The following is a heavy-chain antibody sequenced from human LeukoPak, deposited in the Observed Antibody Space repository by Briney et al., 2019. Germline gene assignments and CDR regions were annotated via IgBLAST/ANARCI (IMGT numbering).Heavy chain of an antibody. Sequence: ASVKVSCKASGYTFTGYYIHWVRQAPGQGLEWMGWIIPNSGDTNCAQKFQDRVTLTRDTSINTAYMELSRLRSDDTAVYYCAGSGDIVATKSFDYWGQGTLVTVSS. CDR3: AGSGDIVATKSFDY. CDR1: GYTFTGYY. D-gene: IGHD5-12*01. CDR2: IIPNSGDT. V-gene: IGHV1-2*02. J-gene: IGHJ4*02.